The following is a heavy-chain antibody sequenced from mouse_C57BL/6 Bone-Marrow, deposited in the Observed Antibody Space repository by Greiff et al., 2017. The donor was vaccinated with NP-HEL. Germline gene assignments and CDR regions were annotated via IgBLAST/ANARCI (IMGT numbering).Heavy chain of an antibody. CDR2: IHPNSGST. J-gene: IGHJ3*01. Sequence: LQQPGAELVKPGASVKLSCKASGYTFTSYWMHWVKQRPGQGLEWIGMIHPNSGSTNYNEKFKSKATLTVDKSSSTAYMQLSSLTSEDSAVYYCARDFYYYGSSSWFAYWGQGTLVTVSA. D-gene: IGHD1-1*01. CDR1: GYTFTSYW. CDR3: ARDFYYYGSSSWFAY. V-gene: IGHV1-64*01.